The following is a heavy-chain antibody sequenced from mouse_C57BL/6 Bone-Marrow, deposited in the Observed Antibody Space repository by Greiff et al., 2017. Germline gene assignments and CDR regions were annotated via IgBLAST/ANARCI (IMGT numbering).Heavy chain of an antibody. J-gene: IGHJ4*01. Sequence: QVQLQQPGAELVRPGSSVKLSCKASGYTFTSYWMDWVKQRPGQGLEWIGNIYPSDSDTTYNQKFKDKATLTVDKSSSTAYMQLSSLTSEDSAVYDCARWESYDPYYAMDYWGQGTSVTVSS. D-gene: IGHD3-3*01. CDR3: ARWESYDPYYAMDY. V-gene: IGHV1-61*01. CDR2: IYPSDSDT. CDR1: GYTFTSYW.